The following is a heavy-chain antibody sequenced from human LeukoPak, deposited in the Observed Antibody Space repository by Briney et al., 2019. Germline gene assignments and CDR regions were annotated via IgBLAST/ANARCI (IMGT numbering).Heavy chain of an antibody. CDR3: AKVWGGGFHGDDAFDI. D-gene: IGHD3-16*01. Sequence: PGGSLRLSCAASGFTFSSYGMHWVRQAPGKGLEWVAVISYDGSNKYYADSVKGRFTISRDNSKNKLYLQMNSLRAEDTAVYYWAKVWGGGFHGDDAFDIWGQGKMATVSS. CDR1: GFTFSSYG. V-gene: IGHV3-30*18. CDR2: ISYDGSNK. J-gene: IGHJ3*02.